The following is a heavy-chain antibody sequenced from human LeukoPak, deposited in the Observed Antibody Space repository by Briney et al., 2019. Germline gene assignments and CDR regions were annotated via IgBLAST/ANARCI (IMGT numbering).Heavy chain of an antibody. V-gene: IGHV4-61*10. CDR3: ARGYSSSPLLVNWFDP. J-gene: IGHJ5*02. CDR1: GGSISSGSYY. Sequence: SETLSLTCTVSGGSISSGSYYWSWIRQPAGKGLEWIGYIYDSGSTNYNPSLKSRVTISVDTSKNQFSLKLTSVTAADTAVYYCARGYSSSPLLVNWFDPWGQGTLVTVSS. D-gene: IGHD6-6*01. CDR2: IYDSGST.